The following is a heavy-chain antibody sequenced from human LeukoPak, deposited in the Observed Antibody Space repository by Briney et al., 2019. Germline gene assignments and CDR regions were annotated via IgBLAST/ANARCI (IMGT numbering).Heavy chain of an antibody. J-gene: IGHJ4*02. D-gene: IGHD2-2*01. CDR1: GGTFSSYA. V-gene: IGHV1-69*06. CDR3: AGGRTDIVVVPATLRNCYFDY. Sequence: GASVKVSCKASGGTFSSYAISWVRQAPGQGLEWMGGIIPIFGTANYAQKFQGRVTTTADKATSTAYMELSSLRSEDTAVYYCAGGRTDIVVVPATLRNCYFDYWGQGTLVSVCS. CDR2: IIPIFGTA.